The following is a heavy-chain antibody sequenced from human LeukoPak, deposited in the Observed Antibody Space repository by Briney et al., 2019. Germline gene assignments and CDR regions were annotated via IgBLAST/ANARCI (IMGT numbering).Heavy chain of an antibody. D-gene: IGHD2-15*01. J-gene: IGHJ4*02. CDR2: IYYSGST. Sequence: SETLSLTCTVSGGSISSSSYYWGWIRQPPGKGLEWIGYIYYSGSTNYNPSLKSRVTISVDTSKNQFSLKLSSVTAADTAVYYCARTPPNCSGGSCYSGVIFDYWGQGTLVTVSS. V-gene: IGHV4-61*05. CDR3: ARTPPNCSGGSCYSGVIFDY. CDR1: GGSISSSSYY.